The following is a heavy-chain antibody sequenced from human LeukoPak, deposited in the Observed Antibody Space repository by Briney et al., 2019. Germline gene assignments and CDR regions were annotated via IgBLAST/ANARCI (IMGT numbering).Heavy chain of an antibody. CDR1: GFTFSSYG. J-gene: IGHJ4*02. CDR3: AKDVRSSGWEHFDY. Sequence: PGGSLRLSCAASGFTFSSYGMHWVRQAPGKGLEWVAVISYDGSNKYYADSVKGRFTISRDNSKNTLYLQMNSLRAEDTAVYYCAKDVRSSGWEHFDYWGQGTLVTVSS. D-gene: IGHD6-19*01. V-gene: IGHV3-30*18. CDR2: ISYDGSNK.